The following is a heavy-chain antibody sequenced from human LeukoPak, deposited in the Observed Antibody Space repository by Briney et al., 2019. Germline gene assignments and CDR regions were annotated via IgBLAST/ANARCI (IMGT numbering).Heavy chain of an antibody. J-gene: IGHJ4*02. Sequence: GGSLRLSCAASGFTFSSYSMNWVRQAPGKGLEWVSYISSSSSTIYYTDSVKGRFTISRDNSKNTLYLQMNSLRAEDTAVYYCAKAAEPHYYDSSGYVNYWGQGTLVTVSS. D-gene: IGHD3-22*01. CDR3: AKAAEPHYYDSSGYVNY. V-gene: IGHV3-48*01. CDR1: GFTFSSYS. CDR2: ISSSSSTI.